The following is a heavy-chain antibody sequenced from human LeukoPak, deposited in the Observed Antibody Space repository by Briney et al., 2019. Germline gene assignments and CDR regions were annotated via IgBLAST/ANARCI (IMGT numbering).Heavy chain of an antibody. CDR2: IIPIFGTA. J-gene: IGHJ4*02. CDR1: GGTFSSYA. V-gene: IGHV1-69*05. D-gene: IGHD3-10*01. Sequence: SVKVSCKASGGTFSSYAISWVRQAPGQGLEWMGGIIPIFGTANYAQKFQGRVTITTDESTSTAYMELSGLRSEDTAVYYCARKGSLAYFDYWGQGTLVTVSS. CDR3: ARKGSLAYFDY.